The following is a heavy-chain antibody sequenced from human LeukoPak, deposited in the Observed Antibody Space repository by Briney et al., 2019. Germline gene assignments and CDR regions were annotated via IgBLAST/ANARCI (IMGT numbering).Heavy chain of an antibody. CDR3: ARSVGRELLWFGELLD. Sequence: PSETLSLTCAVYGGSFSGYYWSWIRQPPGKGLKWIGEINHSGSTNYNPSLKSRVTISVDTSKNQFSLKLSSVTAADTAVYYCARSVGRELLWFGELLDWGQGTLVTVSS. D-gene: IGHD3-10*01. CDR1: GGSFSGYY. J-gene: IGHJ4*02. CDR2: INHSGST. V-gene: IGHV4-34*01.